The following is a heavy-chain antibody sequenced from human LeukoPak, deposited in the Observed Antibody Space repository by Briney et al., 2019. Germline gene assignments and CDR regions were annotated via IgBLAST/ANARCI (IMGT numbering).Heavy chain of an antibody. D-gene: IGHD1-14*01. CDR3: AKKPAGFDP. CDR1: GFTFSSDA. V-gene: IGHV3-23*01. CDR2: IDGSGSFT. Sequence: GGSLRLSCAASGFTFSSDAMTWVRQAPGKGLEWVSSIDGSGSFTYYADSVKGRFTISRDNSKNTLYLQMNSLRAEDTAIYYCAKKPAGFDPWGQGTLVTVSS. J-gene: IGHJ5*02.